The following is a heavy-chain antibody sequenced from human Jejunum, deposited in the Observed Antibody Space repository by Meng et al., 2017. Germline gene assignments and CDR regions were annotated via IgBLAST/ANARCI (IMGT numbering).Heavy chain of an antibody. D-gene: IGHD5-18*01. CDR3: ARKAIQLWTNDY. CDR2: INTNNGNT. Sequence: SVKVSCKASGYTFTSYGISWVRQAPGQGLEWLGWINTNNGNTNYAQKLQGRVTMATDTSTSTAYMELRSLTSDDTAVYYCARKAIQLWTNDYWGQGTLVTVSS. J-gene: IGHJ4*02. V-gene: IGHV1-18*01. CDR1: GYTFTSYG.